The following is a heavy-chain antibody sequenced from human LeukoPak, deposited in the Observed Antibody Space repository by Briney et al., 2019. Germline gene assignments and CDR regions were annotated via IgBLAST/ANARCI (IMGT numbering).Heavy chain of an antibody. V-gene: IGHV3-11*01. Sequence: GGSLRLSCAASGFTFSDYYMSWIRQAPGKGLEWVSYISSSGSTIYYADSVKGRFTISRDNAKNSLYLQMNSLRAEDTAVYYCAREAHYGSGSYYIDYWGQGTLVTVSS. D-gene: IGHD3-10*01. CDR2: ISSSGSTI. J-gene: IGHJ4*02. CDR1: GFTFSDYY. CDR3: AREAHYGSGSYYIDY.